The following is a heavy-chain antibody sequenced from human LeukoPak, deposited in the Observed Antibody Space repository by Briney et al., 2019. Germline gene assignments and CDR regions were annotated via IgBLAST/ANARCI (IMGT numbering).Heavy chain of an antibody. Sequence: GGSLRLSCAASGFTFSSFGMNWVRPAPGKGLEWVSYISDSSSLTDYADSVKGRFTISRDNAQNSLSLQLNSLRDEDTAVYFCAKVIRGGYGMDVWGQGTTVTVSS. CDR3: AKVIRGGYGMDV. V-gene: IGHV3-48*02. CDR2: ISDSSSLT. D-gene: IGHD3-10*01. J-gene: IGHJ6*02. CDR1: GFTFSSFG.